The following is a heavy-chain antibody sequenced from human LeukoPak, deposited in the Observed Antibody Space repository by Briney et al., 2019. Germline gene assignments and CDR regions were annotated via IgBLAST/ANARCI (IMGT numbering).Heavy chain of an antibody. CDR2: IYYSGST. V-gene: IGHV4-59*12. Sequence: PSETLSLTCTVSGGSISSYYWSWIRQPPGKGLEWIGYIYYSGSTNYNPSLKSRVTISVDTSKNQFSLKLSSVTAADTAVYYCARGLRYYDSSGYWGTIYFDYWGQGTLVTVSS. D-gene: IGHD3-22*01. CDR1: GGSISSYY. J-gene: IGHJ4*02. CDR3: ARGLRYYDSSGYWGTIYFDY.